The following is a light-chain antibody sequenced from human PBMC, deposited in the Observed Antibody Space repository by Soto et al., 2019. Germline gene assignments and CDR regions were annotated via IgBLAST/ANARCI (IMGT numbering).Light chain of an antibody. Sequence: DIQMTQSPSTLSGSVGDRVTITCRASQTISSWLAWYQQKPGKAPKLLIYKASTLKSGVPSRFSGSGSGTEFTLTISSLQPEDFATYYCQQYNSYSPDPTWTFGQGTKVDI. CDR1: QTISSW. J-gene: IGKJ1*01. V-gene: IGKV1-5*03. CDR3: QQYNSYSPDPTWT. CDR2: KAS.